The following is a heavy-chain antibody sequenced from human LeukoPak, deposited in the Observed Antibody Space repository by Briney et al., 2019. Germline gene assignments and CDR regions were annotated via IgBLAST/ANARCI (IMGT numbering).Heavy chain of an antibody. Sequence: PGGSLRLSCAASGFTFSSYAMSWVRQAPGKGLEWVSTFSGSGGSTDYADSVKGRFTISRDNSKNTLYLQMNSLRAEDTAIYYCAKNKGDWGDFDCWGQGTLVTVSS. CDR2: FSGSGGST. V-gene: IGHV3-23*01. CDR1: GFTFSSYA. D-gene: IGHD2-21*02. CDR3: AKNKGDWGDFDC. J-gene: IGHJ4*02.